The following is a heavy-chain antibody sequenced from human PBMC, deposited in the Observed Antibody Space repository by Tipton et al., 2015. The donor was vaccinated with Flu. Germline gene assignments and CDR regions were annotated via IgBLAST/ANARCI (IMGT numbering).Heavy chain of an antibody. CDR1: GGSFSGYY. V-gene: IGHV4-34*01. CDR3: ARAARPPSKPSGYFP. Sequence: TLSLTCAVYGGSFSGYYWSWIRQPPGKGLEWIGEINHSGSTNYNPSLKSRVTISVDTSKNQFSLKLSSVTAADTAVYYCARAARPPSKPSGYFPWGQGTLVTVSA. CDR2: INHSGST. D-gene: IGHD3-22*01. J-gene: IGHJ5*02.